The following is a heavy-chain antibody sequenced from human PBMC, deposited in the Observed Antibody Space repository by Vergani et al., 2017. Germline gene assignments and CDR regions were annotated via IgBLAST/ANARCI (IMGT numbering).Heavy chain of an antibody. V-gene: IGHV3-23*01. CDR3: AKSEGSGGQNRGTDY. J-gene: IGHJ4*02. D-gene: IGHD3-10*01. Sequence: EVQLLESGGGLVQPGGSLRLSCAASGFTFSNYAMSWVRQALGKGLEWVSTISGSGGSTYNADSVKGRFTISRDNSKNTLNLQMNSLRAEDTAVYYCAKSEGSGGQNRGTDYWSQGILVTVSS. CDR2: ISGSGGST. CDR1: GFTFSNYA.